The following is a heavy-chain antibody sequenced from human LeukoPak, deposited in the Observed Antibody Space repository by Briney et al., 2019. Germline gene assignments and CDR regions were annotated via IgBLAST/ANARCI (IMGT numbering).Heavy chain of an antibody. CDR1: GGSISSYY. D-gene: IGHD2/OR15-2a*01. Sequence: PSETLSLTCTVSGGSISSYYWSWIRQPPGKGLEWIGYIYYSGSTNYNPSLKSRVTISVDTSKNQFSLKLSSVTAADTAVYYCARGPTLLGLDYVAYYFDYWGQGTLVTVSS. CDR2: IYYSGST. CDR3: ARGPTLLGLDYVAYYFDY. V-gene: IGHV4-59*08. J-gene: IGHJ4*02.